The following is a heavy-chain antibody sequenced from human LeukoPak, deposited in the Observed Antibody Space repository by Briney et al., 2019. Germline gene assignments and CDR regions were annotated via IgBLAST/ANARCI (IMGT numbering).Heavy chain of an antibody. Sequence: SETLSLTCTVSGGSISSGSDYWNWIRQPAGKGLEWIGRIYTSGSTNYNPSLKSRVTMSLNTSKNQFSLKLTSVTAADTAMYYCARRPTAGLRTFDFWGQGTMVTVSS. J-gene: IGHJ3*01. CDR3: ARRPTAGLRTFDF. V-gene: IGHV4-61*02. CDR1: GGSISSGSDY. CDR2: IYTSGST. D-gene: IGHD6-13*01.